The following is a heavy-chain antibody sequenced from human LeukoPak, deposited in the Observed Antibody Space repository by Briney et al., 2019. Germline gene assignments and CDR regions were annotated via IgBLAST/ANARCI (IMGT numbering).Heavy chain of an antibody. Sequence: PGGSLRLSCAASGISVSNDYMSWVRQAPGKGLEWVSAIYADGYTRDAASVKGRFSISRHNSKNTVYLQMDNLRPEDTAVYYCARYRRGEKDFDVWGPGTMVTVSS. D-gene: IGHD3-16*02. CDR3: ARYRRGEKDFDV. J-gene: IGHJ3*01. CDR1: GISVSNDY. V-gene: IGHV3-53*04. CDR2: IYADGYT.